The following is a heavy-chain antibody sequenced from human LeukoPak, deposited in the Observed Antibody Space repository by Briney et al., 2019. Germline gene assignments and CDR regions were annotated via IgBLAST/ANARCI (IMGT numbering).Heavy chain of an antibody. V-gene: IGHV1-2*02. D-gene: IGHD3-3*01. CDR1: GYTFTGYY. Sequence: ASVKVSCKASGYTFTGYYMHWVRQAPGQGLEWMGWINPNSGGTNYAQKFQGRVTMTRGTSISTAYMELSRLRSDDTAVYYCARVGFWSGYYSAGEFDYWGQGALVTVSS. CDR3: ARVGFWSGYYSAGEFDY. J-gene: IGHJ4*02. CDR2: INPNSGGT.